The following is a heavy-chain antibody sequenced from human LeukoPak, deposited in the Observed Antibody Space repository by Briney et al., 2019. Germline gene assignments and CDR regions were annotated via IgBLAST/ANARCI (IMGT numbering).Heavy chain of an antibody. Sequence: GGSLRLSCAASGFTFSSYGMHWVRQAPGKGLEWVAVISYDGSNKYYADSVKGRFTISRDNSKNTLYLQMNSLRAEDTAVYYCAKGDSGFYFYFDHWGQGTLVTVSS. D-gene: IGHD3-22*01. CDR1: GFTFSSYG. J-gene: IGHJ4*02. CDR2: ISYDGSNK. CDR3: AKGDSGFYFYFDH. V-gene: IGHV3-30*18.